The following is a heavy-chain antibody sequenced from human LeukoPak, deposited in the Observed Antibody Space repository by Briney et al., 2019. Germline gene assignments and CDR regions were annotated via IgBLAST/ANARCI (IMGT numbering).Heavy chain of an antibody. V-gene: IGHV5-51*01. CDR1: GYSFTSYW. D-gene: IGHD3-10*01. CDR2: IYPGDSDT. CDR3: ASAYYYGSGNVWFDP. J-gene: IGHJ5*02. Sequence: LGESLKISCKGSGYSFTSYWIGWVRQMPGKGLELMGIIYPGDSDTRYSPSFQGQVTISADKSISTAYLQWSSLKASDTAMYYCASAYYYGSGNVWFDPWGQGTLVTVSS.